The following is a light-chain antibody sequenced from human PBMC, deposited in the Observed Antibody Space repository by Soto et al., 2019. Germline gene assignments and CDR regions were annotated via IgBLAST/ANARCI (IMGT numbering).Light chain of an antibody. Sequence: DIQMTQSPSSLSASVGDRVTITCRANQSISSYLNWYQQKPGKAPKVLIYAASSLQSGVPSRFSGSGSGTDFTLTISSLQPEDFATYYCQQSYSTPYTFGQGAKLEI. V-gene: IGKV1-39*01. CDR1: QSISSY. CDR2: AAS. CDR3: QQSYSTPYT. J-gene: IGKJ2*01.